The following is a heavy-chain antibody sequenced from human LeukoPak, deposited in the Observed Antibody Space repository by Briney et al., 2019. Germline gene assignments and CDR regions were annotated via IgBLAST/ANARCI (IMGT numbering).Heavy chain of an antibody. D-gene: IGHD3-10*01. CDR1: GFTFSSYG. CDR3: AKDRGSSGRAGDY. V-gene: IGHV3-30*02. CDR2: IRYDGSNK. Sequence: GGSLRLSCAASGFTFSSYGMHWVRQAPGKGLEWVAFIRYDGSNKYYADSVKGRFTISRDNSKNTLYLQMNSLRAEDTAVYYCAKDRGSSGRAGDYWGQGTLVTVSS. J-gene: IGHJ4*02.